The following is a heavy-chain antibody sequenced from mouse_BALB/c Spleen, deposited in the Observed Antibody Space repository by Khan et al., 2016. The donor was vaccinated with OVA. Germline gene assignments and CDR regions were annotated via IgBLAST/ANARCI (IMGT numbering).Heavy chain of an antibody. CDR3: ARSGYYRYDTFAY. CDR2: ISYSGST. J-gene: IGHJ3*01. CDR1: GYSITSDYA. Sequence: SGPGLVKPSQSLSLTCTVTGYSITSDYAWNWIRQFPGNKLEWMGYISYSGSTSYNPSLKSRISITRDTSKNQFFLQLNSVTTEDTATYYCARSGYYRYDTFAYWGQGTLVTVSA. V-gene: IGHV3-2*02. D-gene: IGHD2-14*01.